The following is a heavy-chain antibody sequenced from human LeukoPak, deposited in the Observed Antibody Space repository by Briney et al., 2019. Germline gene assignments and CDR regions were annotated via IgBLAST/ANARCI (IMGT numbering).Heavy chain of an antibody. Sequence: PSETLSLTCTVSGGSISSYYWSWIRQPPGKGLEWIGYIYYSGSTNYNPSLKSRVTISVDTSKNQCSLKLSSVTAADTAVYYCARYVWGSYPTFEDYWGQGTLVTVSS. J-gene: IGHJ4*02. D-gene: IGHD3-16*02. CDR1: GGSISSYY. V-gene: IGHV4-59*01. CDR2: IYYSGST. CDR3: ARYVWGSYPTFEDY.